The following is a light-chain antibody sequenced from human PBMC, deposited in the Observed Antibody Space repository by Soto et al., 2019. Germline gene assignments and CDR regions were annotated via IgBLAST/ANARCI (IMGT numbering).Light chain of an antibody. CDR1: SSDIGGYNY. CDR3: SSYTRSDTVL. J-gene: IGLJ2*01. CDR2: DVT. Sequence: QSALTQPASVSGSPGQSITISCTGTSSDIGGYNYVSWFQHHPGKAPKLMIFDVTNRPSGVSNRFSGSKSGNTASLTISGLQAEDEADYYCSSYTRSDTVLFGGETQLTVL. V-gene: IGLV2-14*03.